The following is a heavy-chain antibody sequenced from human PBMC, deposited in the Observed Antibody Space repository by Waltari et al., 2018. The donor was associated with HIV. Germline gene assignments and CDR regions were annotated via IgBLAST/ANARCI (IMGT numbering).Heavy chain of an antibody. V-gene: IGHV3-23*01. Sequence: EVQMLASGGGLVQPGGSIRLSCAASGFTFNNSAMPWVRQAPGKGREWVSSSTGSGGNIFRADSVKGRFIIARDNSKNRLYLQMSSLRGEDTAVYYCAKGSELVPAAMSLDSWGQGTLVTVSS. CDR3: AKGSELVPAAMSLDS. CDR1: GFTFNNSA. CDR2: STGSGGNI. D-gene: IGHD2-2*01. J-gene: IGHJ4*02.